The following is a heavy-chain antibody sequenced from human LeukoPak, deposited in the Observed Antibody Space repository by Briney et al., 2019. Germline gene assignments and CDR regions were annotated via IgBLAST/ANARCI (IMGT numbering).Heavy chain of an antibody. Sequence: GXSLSRSNWWSWGRPXPGKGLXGXXXXYSSGSTYYNRSLKRRVTISVDRAKKKFSVKLSAVTAAHTAVYYSARVRVVPAAIATYYFHYWGQETLVTVSS. CDR2: XYSSGST. D-gene: IGHD2-2*02. CDR3: ARVRVVPAAIATYYFHY. V-gene: IGHV4-4*02. J-gene: IGHJ4*02. CDR1: GXSLSRSNW.